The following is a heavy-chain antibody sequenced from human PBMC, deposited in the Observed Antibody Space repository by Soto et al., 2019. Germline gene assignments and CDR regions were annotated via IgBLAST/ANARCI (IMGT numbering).Heavy chain of an antibody. J-gene: IGHJ6*02. V-gene: IGHV1-2*02. CDR3: ALAEWETTDYYGMDV. CDR2: INPNSGGT. Sequence: GXSVKVSCKASGYTFTCYYMHLVRQAPGQGLEWMGWINPNSGGTNYAQKFQGRVTMTRDTSISTAYMELSRMRSDDTAVYYCALAEWETTDYYGMDVWGQGTTVTVS. CDR1: GYTFTCYY. D-gene: IGHD4-17*01.